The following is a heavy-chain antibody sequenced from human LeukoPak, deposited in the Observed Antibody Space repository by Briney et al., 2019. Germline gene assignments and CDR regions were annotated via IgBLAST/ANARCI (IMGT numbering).Heavy chain of an antibody. CDR3: ARTPPSYCSSTSCYDHWFDP. CDR1: GFTFSSYA. Sequence: GGSLRLSCAASGFTFSSYAMNWVRQAPGTGLEWVSAISDSGGSTYYADSVRGRFTISRDNSKNTLYLQMNSLRAEDTAVYYCARTPPSYCSSTSCYDHWFDPWGQGTLVTVSS. CDR2: ISDSGGST. D-gene: IGHD2-2*01. J-gene: IGHJ5*02. V-gene: IGHV3-23*01.